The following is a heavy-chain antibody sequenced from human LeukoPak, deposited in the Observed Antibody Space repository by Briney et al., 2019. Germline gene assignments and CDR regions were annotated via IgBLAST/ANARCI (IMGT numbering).Heavy chain of an antibody. J-gene: IGHJ3*01. CDR3: ARMNYDILTGYYLRAFDV. V-gene: IGHV3-64*04. D-gene: IGHD3-9*01. CDR1: GFIFSTYA. Sequence: PGGSLRLSCSASGFIFSTYAMDWVRQAPGKGLEYVSTISSNGISTYYADSVRGRFTISRDNAKNSLYLQMNSLRAEDTAVYYCARMNYDILTGYYLRAFDVWGQGTMVTVSS. CDR2: ISSNGIST.